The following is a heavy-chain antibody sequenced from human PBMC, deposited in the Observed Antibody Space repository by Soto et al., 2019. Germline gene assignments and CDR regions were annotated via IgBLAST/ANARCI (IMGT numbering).Heavy chain of an antibody. CDR3: AKESRGGSGSYYNWFDP. D-gene: IGHD3-10*01. Sequence: GGSLRLSCAASGFTFDDYAMHWVRQAPGKGLEWVSGISWNSGSIGYADSVKGRFTISRDNAKNSLYLQMNSLRAEDTALYYCAKESRGGSGSYYNWFDPWGQGTLVTVSS. V-gene: IGHV3-9*01. J-gene: IGHJ5*02. CDR1: GFTFDDYA. CDR2: ISWNSGSI.